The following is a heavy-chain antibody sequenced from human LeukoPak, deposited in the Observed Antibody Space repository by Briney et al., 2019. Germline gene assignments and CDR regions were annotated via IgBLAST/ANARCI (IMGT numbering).Heavy chain of an antibody. CDR2: INHSAST. D-gene: IGHD3-3*01. CDR3: ARHGPLYVIWSAQFYFDY. V-gene: IGHV4-34*01. Sequence: PSETPSLTCAVYGGSFSGFYWSWIRQPPGKGLKWIGEINHSASTNYNPSLKSRVTISVDMSKSQFSLTLSSVTAADTALYYCARHGPLYVIWSAQFYFDYWGQGTLVAVSS. CDR1: GGSFSGFY. J-gene: IGHJ4*02.